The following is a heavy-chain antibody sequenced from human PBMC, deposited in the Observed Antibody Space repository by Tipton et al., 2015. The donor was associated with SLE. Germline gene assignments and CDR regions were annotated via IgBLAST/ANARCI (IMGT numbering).Heavy chain of an antibody. J-gene: IGHJ4*02. CDR2: IYYSGST. Sequence: LRLSCAVSGGSISSGGYSWSWIRQPPGKGLEWIGSIYYSGSTYYNPSLKSRVIISVDTSKKQFSLKLSSVTAADTAVYYCGRGSHYGSGSYDFDYWGQGTLVTVSS. CDR1: GGSISSGGYS. CDR3: GRGSHYGSGSYDFDY. V-gene: IGHV4-39*07. D-gene: IGHD3-10*01.